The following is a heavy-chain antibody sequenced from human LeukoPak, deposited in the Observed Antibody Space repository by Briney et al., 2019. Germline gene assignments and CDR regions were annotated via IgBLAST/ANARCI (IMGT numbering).Heavy chain of an antibody. CDR1: GFTFSSYA. CDR3: VKDLKRWLVPFEGVS. V-gene: IGHV3-64D*06. J-gene: IGHJ5*02. CDR2: ISSNGVST. D-gene: IGHD6-19*01. Sequence: GGSLRLSCSASGFTFSSYATHWVRQAPGKGLEYVSAISSNGVSTYYADSVKGRFTISRDNSKNTLYLQMSSLRAEDTAVYYCVKDLKRWLVPFEGVSWGQGTLVTVSS.